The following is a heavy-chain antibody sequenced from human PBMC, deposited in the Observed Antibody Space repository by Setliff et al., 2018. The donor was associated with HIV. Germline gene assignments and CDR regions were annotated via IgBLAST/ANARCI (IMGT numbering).Heavy chain of an antibody. CDR3: AKSSPSIGYITDC. CDR2: IFPGGAT. Sequence: SETLSLTCSVSGVSISSYYWSWIRHSPGKGLEWIGIIFPGGATNYNPSLTSRVTISVDASKNHLFLKLTSVTTADTAVYFCAKSSPSIGYITDCWGQGAPVTVSS. CDR1: GVSISSYY. V-gene: IGHV4-59*01. J-gene: IGHJ4*02. D-gene: IGHD5-12*01.